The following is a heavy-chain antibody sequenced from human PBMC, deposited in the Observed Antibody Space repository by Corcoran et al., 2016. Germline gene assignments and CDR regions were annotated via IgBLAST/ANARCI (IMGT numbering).Heavy chain of an antibody. D-gene: IGHD3-22*01. V-gene: IGHV4-39*01. CDR1: GGSISSSSYY. CDR2: IYYSGST. Sequence: QLQLQESGPGLVKPSETLSLTCTVSGGSISSSSYYWGWIRQPPGKGLEWIGSIYYSGSTYYNPSLKSRVTISVDTSKNQFSLKLSSVTAADTAVYYCAGATYYYDSSGLEKFDYWGQGTLVTVSS. CDR3: AGATYYYDSSGLEKFDY. J-gene: IGHJ4*02.